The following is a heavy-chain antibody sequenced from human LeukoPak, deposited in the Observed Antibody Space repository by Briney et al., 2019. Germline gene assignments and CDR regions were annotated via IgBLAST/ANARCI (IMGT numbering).Heavy chain of an antibody. D-gene: IGHD6-6*01. V-gene: IGHV3-7*01. CDR3: ATSSYRSSSS. Sequence: TGGSLRLSCTASGLTFTYDWMIWVRQAPGKGQEWVANISHDASEKYYVGSVEGRFTISRDNAKNSLFLQMNSLRAEDTGLYYCATSSYRSSSSWGKGTLVAVSS. CDR2: ISHDASEK. CDR1: GLTFTYDW. J-gene: IGHJ5*02.